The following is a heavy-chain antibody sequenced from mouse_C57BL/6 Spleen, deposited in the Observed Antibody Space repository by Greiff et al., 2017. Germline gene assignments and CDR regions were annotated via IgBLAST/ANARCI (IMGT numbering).Heavy chain of an antibody. CDR3: TTGSSLYYFDY. J-gene: IGHJ2*01. D-gene: IGHD1-1*01. CDR1: GFNINDYY. CDR2: IDPEDGDT. Sequence: VQLQQSGAELVRPGASVKLSCTASGFNINDYYMHWVKQRPEQGLEWIGRIDPEDGDTEYAPKFPGKATITADTSSNTAYLQLSSLTSEDTAVYYCTTGSSLYYFDYWGQGTTLTVSS. V-gene: IGHV14-1*01.